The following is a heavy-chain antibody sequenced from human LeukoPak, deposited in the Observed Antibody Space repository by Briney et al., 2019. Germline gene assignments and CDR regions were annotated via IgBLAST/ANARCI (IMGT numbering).Heavy chain of an antibody. CDR1: GGSISSSSYY. CDR3: ARATSLFRD. Sequence: SETLSLTCTVSGGSISSSSYYWGWIRQPPGKGLEWIVSIYYSGSSYYNPSLKSRVTISKDTTKNQFSLKLTSVTAADTAFYYCARATSLFRDWGQGTLVTVSS. CDR2: IYYSGSS. V-gene: IGHV4-39*07. D-gene: IGHD3-10*01. J-gene: IGHJ4*02.